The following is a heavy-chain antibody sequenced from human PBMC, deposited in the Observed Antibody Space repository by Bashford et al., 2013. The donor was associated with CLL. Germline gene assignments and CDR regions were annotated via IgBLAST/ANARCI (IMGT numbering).Heavy chain of an antibody. D-gene: IGHD1-26*01. J-gene: IGHJ4*02. CDR1: GYTFSGSY. V-gene: IGHV1-2*02. Sequence: ASVKVSCTASGYTFSGSYMHWVRQAPGQGLEWMGWINPNSGGTNYAQKFQGRVTMTRDTSISTAYMELSRLRSDDTAVYYCARDAGGSRPGPYYFDYWGQGTLVTVSS. CDR2: INPNSGGT. CDR3: ARDAGGSRPGPYYFDY.